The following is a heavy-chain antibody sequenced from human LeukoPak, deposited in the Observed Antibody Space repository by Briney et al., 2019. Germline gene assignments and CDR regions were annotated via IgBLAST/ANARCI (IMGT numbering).Heavy chain of an antibody. J-gene: IGHJ4*02. CDR3: AKDTYYDSSGYPDY. D-gene: IGHD3-22*01. CDR1: GFTFSSYA. Sequence: AGGSLRLSCAASGFTFSSYAMHWVRQAPGKGLGWVAVISYDGSNKYYADSVKGRFTISRDNSKNTLYLQMNSLRAEDTAVYYCAKDTYYDSSGYPDYWGQGTLVTVSS. CDR2: ISYDGSNK. V-gene: IGHV3-30*04.